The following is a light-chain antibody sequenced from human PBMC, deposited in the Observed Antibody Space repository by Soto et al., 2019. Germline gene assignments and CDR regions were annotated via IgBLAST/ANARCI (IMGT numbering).Light chain of an antibody. CDR1: RNVLYSSNNKNY. J-gene: IGKJ1*01. CDR3: QQYHILPWT. CDR2: WAS. V-gene: IGKV4-1*01. Sequence: DIVMTQSPDSLAVSLGERATINCKSSRNVLYSSNNKNYLAWYQQKPGQPPKLLIYWASTRESGVPDRFSGSGSGTDFTLTISSLQAGDVAVYYCQQYHILPWTFGQGTKVEIK.